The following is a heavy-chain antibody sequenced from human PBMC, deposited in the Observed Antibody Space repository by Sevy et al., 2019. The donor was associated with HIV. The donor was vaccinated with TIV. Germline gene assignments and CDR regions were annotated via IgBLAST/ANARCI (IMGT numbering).Heavy chain of an antibody. CDR1: GFSFSRYA. CDR3: ARDPTFSSDTRGYYPFDS. V-gene: IGHV3-30*04. D-gene: IGHD3-22*01. Sequence: GGSLRLSCAASGFSFSRYAMHWVRQAPGKGLEWMTVISYDGSNTYYVDSVKGRFTISRDNSKNTLYLQMNSLRLDDTAVYYCARDPTFSSDTRGYYPFDSWGQGTLVTVSS. CDR2: ISYDGSNT. J-gene: IGHJ4*02.